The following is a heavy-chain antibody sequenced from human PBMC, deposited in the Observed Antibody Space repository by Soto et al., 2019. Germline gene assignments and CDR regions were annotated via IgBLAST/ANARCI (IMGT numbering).Heavy chain of an antibody. V-gene: IGHV3-23*01. Sequence: GGSLRLSCAASGSTFSRYAMNWVRQAPGKGLEWVSGISASGGSTYYADSVKGRFTISRDNAKKSLDLQINSLRAEDTAVYYCAREKKHQSLGGRFGMDVWGQGTTVTVSS. CDR2: ISASGGST. CDR3: AREKKHQSLGGRFGMDV. D-gene: IGHD2-2*01. CDR1: GSTFSRYA. J-gene: IGHJ6*02.